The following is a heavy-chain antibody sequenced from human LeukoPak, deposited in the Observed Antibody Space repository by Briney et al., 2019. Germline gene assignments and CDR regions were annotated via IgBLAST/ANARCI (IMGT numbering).Heavy chain of an antibody. J-gene: IGHJ4*02. CDR3: ARTLHSSVWYFDY. CDR2: IYPGDSDT. V-gene: IGHV5-51*01. D-gene: IGHD6-19*01. Sequence: GESLKISCKGSGYSFTSYWIGWVRQMPVKGREWMGIIYPGDSDTKYSPSFQGPVTISADQSINTAYLQWNTLRASDTAMYYCARTLHSSVWYFDYWGQGTLVTVSS. CDR1: GYSFTSYW.